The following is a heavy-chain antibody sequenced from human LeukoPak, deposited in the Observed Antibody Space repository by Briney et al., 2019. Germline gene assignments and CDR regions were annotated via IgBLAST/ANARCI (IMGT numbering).Heavy chain of an antibody. CDR1: GYTFTKYA. V-gene: IGHV1-18*01. Sequence: ASVKVSCKASGYTFTKYAISWVRQAPGQGLEWMGWISPYNGDTNYPHKLQGRVTMTADTSTSTASMELRSLRSDDTAVYYCAREESQEVTYYDVLTGETSNSYYYYYMDVWGKGTTATVSS. CDR3: AREESQEVTYYDVLTGETSNSYYYYYMDV. J-gene: IGHJ6*03. D-gene: IGHD3-9*01. CDR2: ISPYNGDT.